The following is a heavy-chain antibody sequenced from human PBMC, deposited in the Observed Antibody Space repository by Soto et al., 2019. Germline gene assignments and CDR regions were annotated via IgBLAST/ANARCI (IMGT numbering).Heavy chain of an antibody. D-gene: IGHD1-1*01. V-gene: IGHV1-18*01. CDR2: ISAHNGNT. CDR1: GYTFTTYG. CDR3: ARGRYGDY. J-gene: IGHJ4*02. Sequence: QVHLVQSGAEVKKPGASVKVSCKGSGYTFTTYGITWVRQAPGQGLEWMGWISAHNGNTNYAQKLEGRVTVTRDTSTSTAYMELRSLRSDDTAVYYCARGRYGDYWGQGALVTVSS.